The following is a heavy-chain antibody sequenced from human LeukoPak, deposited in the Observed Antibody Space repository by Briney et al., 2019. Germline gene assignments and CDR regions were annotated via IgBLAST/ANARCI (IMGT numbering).Heavy chain of an antibody. D-gene: IGHD4-17*01. J-gene: IGHJ6*02. Sequence: SVKVSCKASGFTFTSSAVQWVRQARGQRLEWIGWIVVGSGNTNYAQKFQERVTITRDMSTSTAYMELSSLRSEDMAVYYCAATTVTPMLYYYYGMDVWGQGTAVTVSS. V-gene: IGHV1-58*01. CDR1: GFTFTSSA. CDR2: IVVGSGNT. CDR3: AATTVTPMLYYYYGMDV.